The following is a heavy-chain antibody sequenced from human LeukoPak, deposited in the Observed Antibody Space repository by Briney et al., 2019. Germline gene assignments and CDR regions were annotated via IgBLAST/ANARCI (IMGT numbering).Heavy chain of an antibody. V-gene: IGHV4-59*01. J-gene: IGHJ3*02. Sequence: SETLSLTCTVSVGSISSYYWSWIRQPPGKGLEWIGDIYYSGSTNYNPSLKSRVTISVDTSKNQFSLKLSSVTAADTAVYYCATGTVFKNAFDIWGRGTMVTVSS. CDR2: IYYSGST. CDR3: ATGTVFKNAFDI. CDR1: VGSISSYY. D-gene: IGHD4-17*01.